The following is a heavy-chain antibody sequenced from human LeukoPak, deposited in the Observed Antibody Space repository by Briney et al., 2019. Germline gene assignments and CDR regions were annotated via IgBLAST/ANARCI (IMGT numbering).Heavy chain of an antibody. CDR3: ARVRGPAGASPNLDY. J-gene: IGHJ4*02. D-gene: IGHD1-26*01. CDR1: GGSISSYY. CDR2: IYYSGST. Sequence: PSETLSLTCTVSGGSISSYYWSWIRQPPGKGLEWIGYIYYSGSTNYNPSLKSRVTISVDTSKNQFSLKLSSVTAADTAVYYCARVRGPAGASPNLDYWGQGTLVTVSS. V-gene: IGHV4-59*01.